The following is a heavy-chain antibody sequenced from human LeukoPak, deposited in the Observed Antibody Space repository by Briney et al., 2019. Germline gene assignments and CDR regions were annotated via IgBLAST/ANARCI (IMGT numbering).Heavy chain of an antibody. CDR2: INHSGST. J-gene: IGHJ4*02. D-gene: IGHD2-15*01. Sequence: SETLSLTCAVYGGSFSGYYWSWIRQPPGKGLEWIGEINHSGSTNYNLSLKSRVTISVDTSKNQFSLKLSSVTAADTAVYYCARAPTKYCSGGSCDDYWGQGTLVTVFS. V-gene: IGHV4-34*01. CDR3: ARAPTKYCSGGSCDDY. CDR1: GGSFSGYY.